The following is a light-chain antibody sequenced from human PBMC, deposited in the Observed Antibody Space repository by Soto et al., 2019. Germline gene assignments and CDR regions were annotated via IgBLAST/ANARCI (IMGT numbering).Light chain of an antibody. CDR1: QSVSSY. V-gene: IGKV3-11*01. J-gene: IGKJ4*01. Sequence: EIVLTQFPATLCLSPGDGATVSCRASQSVSSYLAWYQQRPGRAPRPVIYESSNRATGIPARFSGSGSGTDFSLIISSLEPEDFEVYYCQQRSVWPLTFGGGTKVDIK. CDR2: ESS. CDR3: QQRSVWPLT.